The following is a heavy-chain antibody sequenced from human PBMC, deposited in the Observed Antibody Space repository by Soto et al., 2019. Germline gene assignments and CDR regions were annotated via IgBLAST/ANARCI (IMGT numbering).Heavy chain of an antibody. D-gene: IGHD6-13*01. CDR3: TRRYSWYDNYSDP. CDR1: GASISVHSYY. CDR2: SYYSGTT. Sequence: SETLSLTCTVSGASISVHSYYWTWIRQPPGKGLEWIGSSYYSGTTYFNPSLKSRATISVDTSKNQFSLRLTSVTAAATAIYYCTRRYSWYDNYSDPWGTGAPVTVSS. J-gene: IGHJ5*02. V-gene: IGHV4-39*01.